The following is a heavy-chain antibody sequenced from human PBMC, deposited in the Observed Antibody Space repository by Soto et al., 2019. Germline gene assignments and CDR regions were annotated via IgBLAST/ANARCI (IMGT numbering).Heavy chain of an antibody. V-gene: IGHV4-59*01. CDR2: IYYSGST. D-gene: IGHD1-26*01. J-gene: IGHJ4*02. Sequence: SETLSLTCTVSGGSISSYYWSWIRQPPGKGLEWIGYIYYSGSTNYNPSLKSRVTISVDTSKNQFSLKLSSVTAADTAVYYCARGFWQSGYVDYWGQGTLVTVSS. CDR3: ARGFWQSGYVDY. CDR1: GGSISSYY.